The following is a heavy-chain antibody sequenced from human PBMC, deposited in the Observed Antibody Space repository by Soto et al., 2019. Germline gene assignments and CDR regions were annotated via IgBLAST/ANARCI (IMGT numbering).Heavy chain of an antibody. CDR1: GGTFSSYA. D-gene: IGHD5-12*01. J-gene: IGHJ6*02. V-gene: IGHV1-69*06. CDR3: AKYSGYDAKTYYYYYGMDV. CDR2: IIPIFGTA. Sequence: GASVKVSCKASGGTFSSYAISWVRQAPGQGLEWMGGIIPIFGTANYAQKFQGRVTITADKSTSTAYMELSSLRSEDTAVYYCAKYSGYDAKTYYYYYGMDVWGRGTTVTVSS.